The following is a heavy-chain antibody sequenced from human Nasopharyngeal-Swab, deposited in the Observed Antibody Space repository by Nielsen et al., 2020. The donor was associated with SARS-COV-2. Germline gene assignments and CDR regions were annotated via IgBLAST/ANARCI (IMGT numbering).Heavy chain of an antibody. D-gene: IGHD5-12*01. V-gene: IGHV3-53*01. Sequence: GESLKISCAASGFIVSSNYMSWVRQAPGKGLEWVSVIYSGGSTYYADSVKGRFTISRDNSKNTLYLQMNSLRAEDTAIYYCATMVDMAASISSWGQGTLVTVSS. J-gene: IGHJ5*02. CDR1: GFIVSSNY. CDR3: ATMVDMAASISS. CDR2: IYSGGST.